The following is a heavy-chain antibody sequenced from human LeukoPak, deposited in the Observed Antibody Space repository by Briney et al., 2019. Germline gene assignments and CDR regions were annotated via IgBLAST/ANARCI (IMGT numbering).Heavy chain of an antibody. Sequence: GGSLRLSCAASGFTFSSYGMHWVRQAPGKGLEWVAVISYDGSNKYYADSVKGRFTISRDNSKNTLYLQMNSLRAEDTAVYYCATDQDSSGWYLSFWVGEYFQHWGQGTLVTVSS. CDR2: ISYDGSNK. CDR3: ATDQDSSGWYLSFWVGEYFQH. D-gene: IGHD6-19*01. V-gene: IGHV3-30*03. J-gene: IGHJ1*01. CDR1: GFTFSSYG.